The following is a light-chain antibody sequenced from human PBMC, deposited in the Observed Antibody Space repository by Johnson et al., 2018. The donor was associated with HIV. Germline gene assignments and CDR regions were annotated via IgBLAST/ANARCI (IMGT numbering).Light chain of an antibody. CDR1: SSNIGNNY. V-gene: IGLV1-51*02. J-gene: IGLJ1*01. CDR2: ENN. CDR3: ATWDTGLSAGV. Sequence: VLTQPPSVSAAPGQKVTISCSGSSSNIGNNYVSWYQELPGTAPKLLIYENNKRPSGIPARFSGSKSGTSATLGITGLQTGDEADYYCATWDTGLSAGVFGTGTKVTVL.